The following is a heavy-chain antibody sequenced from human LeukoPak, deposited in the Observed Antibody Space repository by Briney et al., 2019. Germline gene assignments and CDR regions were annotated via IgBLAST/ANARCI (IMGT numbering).Heavy chain of an antibody. D-gene: IGHD3-3*01. CDR2: IYPGDSDT. Sequence: GESLKISCQGSGYSFTSYWIGWVRQMPGKGLEWMGIIYPGDSDTRYSPSFQGQVTISADKSISTAYLQWSSLKASDTAMYYCARGGAYYDFWSGYYSSPYYYYMDVWGKGTTVTVSS. CDR3: ARGGAYYDFWSGYYSSPYYYYMDV. CDR1: GYSFTSYW. J-gene: IGHJ6*03. V-gene: IGHV5-51*01.